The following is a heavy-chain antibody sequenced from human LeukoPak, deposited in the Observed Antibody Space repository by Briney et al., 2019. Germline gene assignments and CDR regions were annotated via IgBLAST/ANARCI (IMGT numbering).Heavy chain of an antibody. D-gene: IGHD2-15*01. CDR1: GFTFSDYY. J-gene: IGHJ4*02. CDR2: ISSSSTYI. CDR3: ARDAGYCSGGSCYFDY. V-gene: IGHV3-11*06. Sequence: GGSLRLSCAASGFTFSDYYMSWIRQAPGKGLEWVSSISSSSTYIYYAASVKGRFTISRDNAKNSLYLQMNSLRAEDTAVYYCARDAGYCSGGSCYFDYWGQGTLVTVSS.